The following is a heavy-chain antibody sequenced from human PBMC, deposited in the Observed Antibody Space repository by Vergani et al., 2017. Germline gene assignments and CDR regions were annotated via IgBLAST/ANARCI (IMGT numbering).Heavy chain of an antibody. D-gene: IGHD3-16*01. CDR2: IYHSGST. V-gene: IGHV4-38-2*01. CDR1: VYSISSGYY. CDR3: ARHDAGHYDSSYYGLDV. Sequence: QVQLQESGPGLVKPSETLSLTCAVSVYSISSGYYWGWIRQPPGKGLEWIGSIYHSGSTYYNPSLKSRVTVSVDESRNLFSLRLNSVTDAESAVYYCARHDAGHYDSSYYGLDVWGQGTTVTVSS. J-gene: IGHJ6*02.